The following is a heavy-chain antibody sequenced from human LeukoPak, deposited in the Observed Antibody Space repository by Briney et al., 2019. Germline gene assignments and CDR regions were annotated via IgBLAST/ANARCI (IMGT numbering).Heavy chain of an antibody. Sequence: ASVKVSCKASGYTFTGYYMHWVRQAPGQGLEWMGWINPNSGGTNYAQKFQGRVTMTRDTSIGTAYMELSRLRSDDTAVYYCARVLRIVVAPDDAFDIWGQGTMVTVSS. CDR1: GYTFTGYY. CDR2: INPNSGGT. J-gene: IGHJ3*02. D-gene: IGHD2-2*01. V-gene: IGHV1-2*02. CDR3: ARVLRIVVAPDDAFDI.